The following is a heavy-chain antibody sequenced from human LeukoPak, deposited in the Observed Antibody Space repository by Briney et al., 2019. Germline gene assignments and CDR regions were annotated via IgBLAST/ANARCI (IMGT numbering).Heavy chain of an antibody. CDR1: RFIFDNYG. V-gene: IGHV3-23*01. CDR2: ISDDGYST. J-gene: IGHJ4*02. Sequence: GGSLRLSCAASRFIFDNYGMTWVRQAPGKGLEWVSGISDDGYSTYYADSVKGRFAISRDNSKNTLYLQMNSLRAEDTAVYYCARDVGFDWLLYYWGQGTLVTVSS. CDR3: ARDVGFDWLLYY. D-gene: IGHD3-9*01.